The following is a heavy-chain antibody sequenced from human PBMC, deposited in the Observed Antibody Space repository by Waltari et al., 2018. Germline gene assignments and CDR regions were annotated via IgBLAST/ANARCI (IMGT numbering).Heavy chain of an antibody. Sequence: EVQLVESGGDLVQPGGSLRLSCAASGFTFSKYWMHWGRQAPGKGLVWVSHINRGGSTTSYAECVKGQFTISRDNAKNTVYLQMNSVRAEDTAVYYCAKAESYGMDVWGQGTTVTVSS. V-gene: IGHV3-74*01. CDR3: AKAESYGMDV. CDR1: GFTFSKYW. J-gene: IGHJ6*02. CDR2: INRGGSTT.